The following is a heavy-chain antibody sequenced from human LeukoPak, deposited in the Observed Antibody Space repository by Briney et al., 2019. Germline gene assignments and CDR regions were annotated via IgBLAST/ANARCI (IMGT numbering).Heavy chain of an antibody. Sequence: SETLSLTWTVSGGSISNDYWSWIRQPPGKGLEWIGHIYYSGATKYNPSLKSRITISVDTSKNQFSLMLSSVTAADTAVYYCARFGITVVRGGKYYFDYWGQGTLVTVSS. CDR2: IYYSGAT. V-gene: IGHV4-59*08. J-gene: IGHJ4*02. CDR3: ARFGITVVRGGKYYFDY. CDR1: GGSISNDY. D-gene: IGHD3-10*01.